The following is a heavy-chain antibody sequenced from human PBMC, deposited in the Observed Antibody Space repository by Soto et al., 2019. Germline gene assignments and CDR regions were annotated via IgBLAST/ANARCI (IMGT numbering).Heavy chain of an antibody. Sequence: PSETLSLTCTVSGGSISSGDYYWSWIRQPPGKGLEWIGYIYYSGSTYYNPSLKSRVTISVDTSKNQFSLKLSSVTAADTAVYYCARVDTASLFDPWGQGTLVTVSS. J-gene: IGHJ5*02. CDR3: ARVDTASLFDP. CDR2: IYYSGST. D-gene: IGHD5-18*01. V-gene: IGHV4-30-4*01. CDR1: GGSISSGDYY.